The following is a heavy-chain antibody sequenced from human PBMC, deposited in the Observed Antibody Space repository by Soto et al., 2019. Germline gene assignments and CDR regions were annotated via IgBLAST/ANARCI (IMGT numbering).Heavy chain of an antibody. Sequence: QVQLQESGPGLVKPSQTLSLTCTVSGGSISSGDYYWSWIRQPPGKGLEWIGYMYYSGSTYYNPSLKSRGTISVHRSTNKFSLKLSSVTAADTAVYYCATWLGYGPHFDYWGQGTLVTVSS. CDR3: ATWLGYGPHFDY. V-gene: IGHV4-30-4*01. D-gene: IGHD5-12*01. CDR1: GGSISSGDYY. J-gene: IGHJ4*02. CDR2: MYYSGST.